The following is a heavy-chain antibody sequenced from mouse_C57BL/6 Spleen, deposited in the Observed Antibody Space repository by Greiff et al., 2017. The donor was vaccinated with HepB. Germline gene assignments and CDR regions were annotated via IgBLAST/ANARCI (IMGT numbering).Heavy chain of an antibody. V-gene: IGHV3-6*01. Sequence: EVKLVESGPGLVKPSQSLSLTCSVTGYSITSGYYWNWIRQFPGNKLEWMGYISYDGSNNSNPSLKNRISITRDTSKNQFFLKLNSVTTEDTATYYCARGLRQFAYWGQGTLVTVSA. CDR2: ISYDGSN. D-gene: IGHD1-2*01. CDR3: ARGLRQFAY. CDR1: GYSITSGYY. J-gene: IGHJ3*01.